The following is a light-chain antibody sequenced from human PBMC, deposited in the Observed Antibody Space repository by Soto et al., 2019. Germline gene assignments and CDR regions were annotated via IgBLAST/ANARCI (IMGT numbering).Light chain of an antibody. CDR2: WAS. CDR1: QSVLYSSNNKNY. J-gene: IGKJ4*01. CDR3: QQYFGTSPT. Sequence: DIVMTQSPDSLAVSLGERATINCKSSQSVLYSSNNKNYLAWYQQRPGQPPKLLIHWASTRQSGVPDRFSGSGSGTDFTLTISSLQAEDVAVYYCQQYFGTSPTVGGGTKVEIK. V-gene: IGKV4-1*01.